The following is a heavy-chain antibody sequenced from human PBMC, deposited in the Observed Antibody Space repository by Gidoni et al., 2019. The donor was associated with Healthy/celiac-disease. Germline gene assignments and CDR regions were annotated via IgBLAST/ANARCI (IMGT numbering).Heavy chain of an antibody. D-gene: IGHD6-6*01. CDR1: SRHG. CDR3: ARDLAARTLYYYYGMDV. V-gene: IGHV3-33*01. Sequence: SRHGMHWVRQAPGRGLEWVAVIWYDGSNKYYADSVKGRFTISRDNSKNTLYLQMNSLRAEDTAVYYCARDLAARTLYYYYGMDVWGQGTTVTVSS. J-gene: IGHJ6*02. CDR2: IWYDGSNK.